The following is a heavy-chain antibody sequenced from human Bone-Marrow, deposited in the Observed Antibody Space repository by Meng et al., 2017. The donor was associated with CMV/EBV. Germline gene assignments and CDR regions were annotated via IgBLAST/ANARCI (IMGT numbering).Heavy chain of an antibody. CDR3: ARGGTFYYGSGSYYLFDY. V-gene: IGHV1-69*05. D-gene: IGHD3-10*01. CDR1: GGTFSSYA. Sequence: SVKVSCKPSGGTFSSYAIRWVRQAPGQGLEWMGGITPVLGAANYAQKFQGRITITTDESTSTAYMELSSLRSEDTAVYYCARGGTFYYGSGSYYLFDYWGQGTLVTVSS. J-gene: IGHJ4*02. CDR2: ITPVLGAA.